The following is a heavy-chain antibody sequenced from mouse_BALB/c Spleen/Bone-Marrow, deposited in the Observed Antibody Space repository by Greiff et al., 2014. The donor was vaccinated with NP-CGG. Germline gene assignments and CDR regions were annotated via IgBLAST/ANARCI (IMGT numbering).Heavy chain of an antibody. J-gene: IGHJ4*01. CDR3: ARHERGYPYAMDY. CDR2: IWSDGTT. Sequence: VHLVESGPDLVAPSQSLSITCTVSGFSLTLYGVHWVRQSPGKGLEWLVVIWSDGTTTYNSALKSRLSISKDNSKGQVFLKLNSLQTDDTAMYYCARHERGYPYAMDYWGQGTSVTVSS. CDR1: GFSLTLYG. D-gene: IGHD2-2*01. V-gene: IGHV2-6-2*01.